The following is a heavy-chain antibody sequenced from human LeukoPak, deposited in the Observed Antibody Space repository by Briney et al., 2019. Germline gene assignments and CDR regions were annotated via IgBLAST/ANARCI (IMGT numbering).Heavy chain of an antibody. CDR2: INHSGDT. CDR3: ARAEGWFGELFPYYYGMDV. CDR1: GGSLSGYY. V-gene: IGHV4-34*01. D-gene: IGHD3-10*01. Sequence: SETLSLTCAVYGGSLSGYYWSWIRQPPGKGLEWIGEINHSGDTNYSPSLMSRVTISVDTSTNQFSLRLTSVTAADTAVYYCARAEGWFGELFPYYYGMDVWGQGTTVTVSS. J-gene: IGHJ6*02.